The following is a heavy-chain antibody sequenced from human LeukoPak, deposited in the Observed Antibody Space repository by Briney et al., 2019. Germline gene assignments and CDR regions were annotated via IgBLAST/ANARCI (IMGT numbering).Heavy chain of an antibody. Sequence: GGSLRLSCAASGFTFHIYSMSWVRQAPGKGLEWVSTIRADGGDTYCADSVKGRFTISRDNSKNTLYLEMNNLRAEDTAVYYCARGGFTTWFDPWGQGALVTVSS. J-gene: IGHJ5*02. CDR2: IRADGGDT. CDR1: GFTFHIYS. V-gene: IGHV3-23*01. D-gene: IGHD3-10*01. CDR3: ARGGFTTWFDP.